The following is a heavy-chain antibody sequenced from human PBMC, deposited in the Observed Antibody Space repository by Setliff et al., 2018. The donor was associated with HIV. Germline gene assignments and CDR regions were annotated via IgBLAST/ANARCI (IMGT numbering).Heavy chain of an antibody. J-gene: IGHJ6*02. CDR1: GGSISSYY. V-gene: IGHV4-59*12. D-gene: IGHD2-2*01. Sequence: PSETLSLTCTVSGGSISSYYWNWIRQPPGKGLEWIGYIDYSGSTNYNTSLRSRVTISLDTSKNQFSPKLSSVTAADTAVYYCARGHCSGTDCYGVDYYGMDVWGQGTTVTVSS. CDR3: ARGHCSGTDCYGVDYYGMDV. CDR2: IDYSGST.